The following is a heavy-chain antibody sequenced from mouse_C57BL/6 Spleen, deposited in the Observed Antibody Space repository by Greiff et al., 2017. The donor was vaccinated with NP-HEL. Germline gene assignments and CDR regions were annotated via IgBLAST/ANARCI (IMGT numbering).Heavy chain of an antibody. CDR3: ARMARTIN. Sequence: EVKVVESGGGLVQPGGSLKLSCAASGFTFSSYGMSWVRQTPDKRLELVATINSNCGSTYYPDSVKGRFTISRDNAKNTLYLQMSSLKSEDTAMYYCARMARTINWGQGTTLTVSS. CDR2: INSNCGST. J-gene: IGHJ2*01. V-gene: IGHV5-6-3*01. CDR1: GFTFSSYG.